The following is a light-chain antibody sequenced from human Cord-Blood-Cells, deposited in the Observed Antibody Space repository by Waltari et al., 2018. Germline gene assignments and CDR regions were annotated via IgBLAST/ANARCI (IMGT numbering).Light chain of an antibody. J-gene: IGLJ3*02. Sequence: QSALTQPASVSGSPGQSITISCTGTSSDVGGYTYVSWYQQHPGKAPKLMIYDVSKRPSGVSTRFSGSKSGNTASLTISGLQAEDEADYYCSSYTSSSTWVFGGGTKLTVL. V-gene: IGLV2-14*01. CDR2: DVS. CDR1: SSDVGGYTY. CDR3: SSYTSSSTWV.